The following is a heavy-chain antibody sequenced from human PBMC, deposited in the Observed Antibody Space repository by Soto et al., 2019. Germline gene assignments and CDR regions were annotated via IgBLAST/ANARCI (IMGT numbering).Heavy chain of an antibody. CDR2: MLYSGLT. CDR3: ARSPLTYDYVRQTWSEVGDSFDI. V-gene: IGHV4-39*01. Sequence: PSETLSLTCSVSGYSVSSSDYYWAWIRQPPGKGLEWIGSMLYSGLTYYNPSLKSRVTLSVDTSKNQFSVRLNSVTASDTAVYYCARSPLTYDYVRQTWSEVGDSFDIWGRGTLVTVSS. J-gene: IGHJ3*02. D-gene: IGHD3-16*01. CDR1: GYSVSSSDYY.